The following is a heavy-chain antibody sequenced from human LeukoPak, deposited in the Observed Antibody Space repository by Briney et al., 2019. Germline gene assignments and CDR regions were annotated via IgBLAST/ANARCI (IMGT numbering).Heavy chain of an antibody. CDR3: ARDSRPQATGYNWFDP. V-gene: IGHV4-4*07. CDR1: GGSISSYY. Sequence: SETLSLTCTVSGGSISSYYWSWIRQPAGKGLEWIGRIYTSGSTNYNPSLKSRVTMSVDTSKNQFSLKLSSVTAADTAVYYCARDSRPQATGYNWFDPWGQGTLVTVSS. CDR2: IYTSGST. J-gene: IGHJ5*02. D-gene: IGHD3-10*01.